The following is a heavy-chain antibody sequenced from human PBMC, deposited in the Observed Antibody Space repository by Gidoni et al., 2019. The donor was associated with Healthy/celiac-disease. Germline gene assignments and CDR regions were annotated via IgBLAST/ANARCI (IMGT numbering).Heavy chain of an antibody. D-gene: IGHD6-13*01. CDR2: IRSKAYGGTT. CDR3: TGRSSSWSDEDEYFQH. V-gene: IGHV3-49*05. CDR1: GFTFGAYA. Sequence: EVQLVESGGGLVKPGRSLRLSCTASGFTFGAYAMSWFRQAPGKGLEWVGFIRSKAYGGTTEYAASVKGRFTISRDDSKSIAYLQMNSLKTEDTAVYYCTGRSSSWSDEDEYFQHWGQGTLVTVSS. J-gene: IGHJ1*01.